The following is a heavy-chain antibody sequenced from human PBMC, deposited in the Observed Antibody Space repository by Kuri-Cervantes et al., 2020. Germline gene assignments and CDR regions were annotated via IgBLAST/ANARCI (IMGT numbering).Heavy chain of an antibody. V-gene: IGHV4-4*07. J-gene: IGHJ4*02. Sequence: SETLSLTCTVSGGSISSYYWSWIRQPAGEGLEWIGRIYTSGSTNYNPSLKSRVTISVDTSKNQFSLKLSSVTAADTAVYYCARGTDYDILTGYFLPYLDYWGQGTLVTVSS. CDR2: IYTSGST. D-gene: IGHD3-9*01. CDR3: ARGTDYDILTGYFLPYLDY. CDR1: GGSISSYY.